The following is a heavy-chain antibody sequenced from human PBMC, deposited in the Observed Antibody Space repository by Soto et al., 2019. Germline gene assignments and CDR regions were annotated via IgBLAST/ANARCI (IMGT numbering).Heavy chain of an antibody. D-gene: IGHD2-15*01. CDR1: GFTFSSYA. Sequence: GGSLRLSCAASGFTFSSYAMHWVRQAPGKGLEWVAVISYDGSNKYYADSVKGRFTISRDNSKNTLYLQMNSLRAEDTAVYYCARDEGEYCSGGSCYGLDYWGQGTLVTVS. J-gene: IGHJ4*02. CDR2: ISYDGSNK. CDR3: ARDEGEYCSGGSCYGLDY. V-gene: IGHV3-30-3*01.